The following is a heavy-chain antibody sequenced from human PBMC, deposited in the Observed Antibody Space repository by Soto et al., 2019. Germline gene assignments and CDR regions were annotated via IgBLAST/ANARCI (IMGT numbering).Heavy chain of an antibody. CDR1: GGSISSSSYY. J-gene: IGHJ4*02. D-gene: IGHD3-10*01. V-gene: IGHV4-39*02. Sequence: SETLSLTCTVSGGSISSSSYYWGWIRQPPGKGLEWIGSIYYSGSTYYNPSLKSRVTISVDTSKNQFSLKLSSVTAADTAVYYCARDSAEAFGHNFDYWGQGTLVTVSS. CDR3: ARDSAEAFGHNFDY. CDR2: IYYSGST.